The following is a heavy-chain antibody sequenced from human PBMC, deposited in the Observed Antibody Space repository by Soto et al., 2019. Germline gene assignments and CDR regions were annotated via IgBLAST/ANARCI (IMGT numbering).Heavy chain of an antibody. Sequence: GGSLRLSCAASGFAFNSYAMNWVRQAPGKGLEWVSAISGSGGSTYYADSVKGRFTLSRDNSKNTLYLQMNSLRAEDTAVYYCASLPHLVQPNILFWVPGTLVTVSS. CDR2: ISGSGGST. J-gene: IGHJ4*02. CDR3: ASLPHLVQPNILF. D-gene: IGHD1-1*01. V-gene: IGHV3-23*01. CDR1: GFAFNSYA.